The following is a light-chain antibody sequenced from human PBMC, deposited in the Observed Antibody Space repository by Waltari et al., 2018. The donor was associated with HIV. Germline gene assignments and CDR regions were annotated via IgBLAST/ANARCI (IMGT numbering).Light chain of an antibody. Sequence: DIQLTQSPSPLSASLGDRVPITYRARQRVDEYLNWYQQRPGKAPKLLIYGASTMETGVPARFSGSGSGRDFTLTISSLQAEDFATYYCQQSYNMHTFGQGTRLDIK. CDR2: GAS. CDR1: QRVDEY. J-gene: IGKJ2*01. V-gene: IGKV1-39*01. CDR3: QQSYNMHT.